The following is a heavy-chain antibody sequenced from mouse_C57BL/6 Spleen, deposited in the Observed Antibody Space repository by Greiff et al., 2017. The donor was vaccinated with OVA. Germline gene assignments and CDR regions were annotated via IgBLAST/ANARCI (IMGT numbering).Heavy chain of an antibody. V-gene: IGHV1-52*01. CDR2: IDPSDSET. D-gene: IGHD1-1*01. CDR3: ARRSTVGYAMDY. J-gene: IGHJ4*01. CDR1: GYTFTSYW. Sequence: QVQLKQPGAELVRPGSSVKLSCKASGYTFTSYWMHWVKQRPIQGLEWIGNIDPSDSETHYNQKFKDKATLTVDKSSSTAYMQLSSLTSEDSAVYYCARRSTVGYAMDYWGQGTSVTVSS.